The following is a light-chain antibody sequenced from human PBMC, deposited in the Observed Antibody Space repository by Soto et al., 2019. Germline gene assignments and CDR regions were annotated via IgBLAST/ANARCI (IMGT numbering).Light chain of an antibody. V-gene: IGKV3-20*01. CDR1: QSVSSSY. Sequence: EIVLTQSPGTLSLSPGERATLPCRASQSVSSSYLAWYQQKPGQAPRLLIYGASSRATGIPDRFSGSGSGTDFTLTISRVEPEDFAVYYCQQYGSSPGFTFGAGTKVDIK. CDR2: GAS. CDR3: QQYGSSPGFT. J-gene: IGKJ3*01.